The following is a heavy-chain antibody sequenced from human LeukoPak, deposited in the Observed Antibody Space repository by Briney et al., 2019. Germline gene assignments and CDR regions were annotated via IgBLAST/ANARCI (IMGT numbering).Heavy chain of an antibody. Sequence: GGSLRLSCAASGIIFSNYAMHWVRQAPGKGLEWVAVISYDGNNKNYADSVKGRFTISRDNSKNTLYLRMNSLRAEDTAVYYCTGGQPSYSDTSDVDYWGQGTLVTVSS. J-gene: IGHJ4*02. V-gene: IGHV3-30-3*01. CDR3: TGGQPSYSDTSDVDY. D-gene: IGHD3-22*01. CDR1: GIIFSNYA. CDR2: ISYDGNNK.